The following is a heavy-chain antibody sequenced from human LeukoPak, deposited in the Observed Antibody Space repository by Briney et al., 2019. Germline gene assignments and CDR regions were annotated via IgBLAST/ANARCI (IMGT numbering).Heavy chain of an antibody. CDR2: INPNSGGT. D-gene: IGHD3-10*01. Sequence: GASVKVSCKASGYTFTGYYMHWVRQAPGQGLEWMGWINPNSGGTNYAQKFQGWVTMTRDTSISTAYMELSRLRSDDTAVYYCARVRGSGSYYWFDPWGQGTLVTVSS. CDR1: GYTFTGYY. CDR3: ARVRGSGSYYWFDP. V-gene: IGHV1-2*04. J-gene: IGHJ5*02.